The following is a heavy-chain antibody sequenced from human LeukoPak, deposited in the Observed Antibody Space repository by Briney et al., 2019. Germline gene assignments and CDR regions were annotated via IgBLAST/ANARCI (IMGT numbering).Heavy chain of an antibody. J-gene: IGHJ6*03. D-gene: IGHD6-13*01. CDR1: GFTFSSYS. CDR3: ARDKRIAAAGTTEGYYYYYMDV. Sequence: PGGSLRLSCAASGFTFSSYSMNWVRQAPGKGLEWVSSISSSSSYIYYADSVKGRFTISRDNAKNSLYLQMNSLRAEDTAVYYCARDKRIAAAGTTEGYYYYYMDVWGKGTTVTVSS. V-gene: IGHV3-21*01. CDR2: ISSSSSYI.